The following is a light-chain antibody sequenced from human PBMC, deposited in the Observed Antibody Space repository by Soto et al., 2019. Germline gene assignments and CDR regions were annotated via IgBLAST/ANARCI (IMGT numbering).Light chain of an antibody. CDR2: GAS. CDR1: QSVSSSY. J-gene: IGKJ2*01. CDR3: HQYGSLYT. V-gene: IGKV3-20*01. Sequence: EIVLTQSPGTLSLSPGERATFSCRASQSVSSSYLAWYQQKPGQAPRLLIYGASSRATGIPDRFSGSGSGTDFTLTISRLEPEDFAVYYCHQYGSLYTFGQGTKLEIK.